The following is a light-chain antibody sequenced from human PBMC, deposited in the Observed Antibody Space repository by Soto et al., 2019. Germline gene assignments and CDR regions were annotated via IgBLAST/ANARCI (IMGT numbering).Light chain of an antibody. CDR3: LRYNAFSQT. CDR1: QSRMDW. Sequence: DIKMTHFPSTWSPPVEDKVPITSGASQSRMDWLAWYQKKPGKAPKVLIYDASSLQSGVPSRFSGSGSGTEFTLTIDSLQPDDVATYYCLRYNAFSQTFGQGTKVEI. CDR2: DAS. J-gene: IGKJ1*01. V-gene: IGKV1-5*01.